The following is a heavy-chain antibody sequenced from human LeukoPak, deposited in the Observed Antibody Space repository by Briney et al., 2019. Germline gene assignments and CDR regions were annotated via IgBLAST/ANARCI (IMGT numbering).Heavy chain of an antibody. V-gene: IGHV1-2*04. CDR1: GYTFTSYD. J-gene: IGHJ4*02. CDR2: INPNSGGT. Sequence: GASVKVSCKASGYTFTSYDINWVRQATGQGLEWMGWINPNSGGTNYAQKFQGWVTMTRDTSISTAYMELSRLRSDDTAVYYCARGEAAYYDSSGYYPLDYWGQGTLVTVSS. CDR3: ARGEAAYYDSSGYYPLDY. D-gene: IGHD3-22*01.